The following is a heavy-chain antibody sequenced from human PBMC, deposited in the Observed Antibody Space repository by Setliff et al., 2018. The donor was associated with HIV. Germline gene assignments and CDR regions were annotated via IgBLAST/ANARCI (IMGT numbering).Heavy chain of an antibody. CDR2: IKPDGSSK. Sequence: PGGSLRLSCAASGFTLSGYWLSWVRQAPGKGLEWVASIKPDGSSKKYVDSVKGRFTISRDNAKDSLYLQMHSLRAEDTAVYYCVRWGLPYGIDAWGQGTLVTVSS. J-gene: IGHJ4*02. V-gene: IGHV3-7*01. CDR1: GFTLSGYW. D-gene: IGHD3-16*01. CDR3: VRWGLPYGIDA.